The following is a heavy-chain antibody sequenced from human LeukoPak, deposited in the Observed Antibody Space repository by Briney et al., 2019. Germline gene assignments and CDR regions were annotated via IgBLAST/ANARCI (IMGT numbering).Heavy chain of an antibody. CDR1: GYTFTGYY. CDR3: ARDLVYYDSSGYPDY. D-gene: IGHD3-22*01. CDR2: INTNSGGT. Sequence: ASVKVSCKASGYTFTGYYMHWVGQAPGQGLEWMGWINTNSGGTNYAQKFQGRVTMTRDTSISTAYMELSRLRSDDTAVYYCARDLVYYDSSGYPDYWGQGTLVTVSS. V-gene: IGHV1-2*02. J-gene: IGHJ4*02.